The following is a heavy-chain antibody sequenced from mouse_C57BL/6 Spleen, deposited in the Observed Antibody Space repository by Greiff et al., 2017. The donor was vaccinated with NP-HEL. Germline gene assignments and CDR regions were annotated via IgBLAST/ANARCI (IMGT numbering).Heavy chain of an antibody. CDR2: IWSGGST. D-gene: IGHD1-1*01. CDR3: ARQVFTSVVAHYWYFDV. Sequence: QVQLQQSGPGLVQPSQSLSITCTVSGFSFTSYGVHWVRQSPGKGLEWLGVIWSGGSTDYNAAFISRLGISKDNSQSQVFFKMNSLQADDTAIYYCARQVFTSVVAHYWYFDVWGTGTTVTVSS. V-gene: IGHV2-2*01. J-gene: IGHJ1*03. CDR1: GFSFTSYG.